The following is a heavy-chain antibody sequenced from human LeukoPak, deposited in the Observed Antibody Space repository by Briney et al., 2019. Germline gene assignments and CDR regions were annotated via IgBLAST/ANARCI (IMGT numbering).Heavy chain of an antibody. CDR3: ARHGGYDFWSGYTAYYYYMDV. CDR1: GGSISSSSYY. CDR2: IYYSGST. V-gene: IGHV4-39*01. J-gene: IGHJ6*03. D-gene: IGHD3-3*01. Sequence: SETLSLTCTVSGGSISSSSYYLGWIRQPPGKGLEWIGSIYYSGSTYYNPSLKSRVAISVDTSKNQFSLKLSSVTAADTAVYYCARHGGYDFWSGYTAYYYYMDVWGKGTTVTVSS.